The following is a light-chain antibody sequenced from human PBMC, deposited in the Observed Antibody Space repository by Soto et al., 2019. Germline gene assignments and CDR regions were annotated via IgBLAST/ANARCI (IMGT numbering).Light chain of an antibody. CDR2: GAS. V-gene: IGKV3-20*01. CDR3: QQCGSSST. J-gene: IGKJ5*01. Sequence: EIVLTQSPATLSSFPGDIVTLSFRASQYINTRLAWYQHRPGQAPRLLIYGASMRATGIPDRFSGSGSGTDFTLTISRLEPEDFAVYYCQQCGSSSTFGQGTRLEIK. CDR1: QYINTR.